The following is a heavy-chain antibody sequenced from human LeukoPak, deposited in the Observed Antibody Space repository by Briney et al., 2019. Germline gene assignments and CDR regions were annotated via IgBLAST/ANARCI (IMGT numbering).Heavy chain of an antibody. V-gene: IGHV1-69*13. J-gene: IGHJ4*02. D-gene: IGHD3-3*01. CDR3: ARDPGGIFGVALDY. CDR1: GGTFSSYA. Sequence: SVKVSCKASGGTFSSYAISWVRQAPGQGLEWMGGIIPIFGTANYAQKFQGRVTITADESTSTAYMELSSLRSEDTAVYYCARDPGGIFGVALDYWGQGTLVTVSS. CDR2: IIPIFGTA.